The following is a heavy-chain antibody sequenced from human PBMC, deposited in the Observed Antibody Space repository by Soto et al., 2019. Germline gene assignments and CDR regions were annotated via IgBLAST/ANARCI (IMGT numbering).Heavy chain of an antibody. CDR2: INPNSGGT. Sequence: ASVKVSCKASGYTFTGYYMHWVRQAPGQGLEWMGWINPNSGGTNYAQKFQGRVTMTRDTSISTAYMELSRLRSDDTAVYYCAREWGVELRGRWGIYYYGMDVWGQGTTVTVSS. V-gene: IGHV1-2*02. CDR3: AREWGVELRGRWGIYYYGMDV. D-gene: IGHD6-13*01. J-gene: IGHJ6*02. CDR1: GYTFTGYY.